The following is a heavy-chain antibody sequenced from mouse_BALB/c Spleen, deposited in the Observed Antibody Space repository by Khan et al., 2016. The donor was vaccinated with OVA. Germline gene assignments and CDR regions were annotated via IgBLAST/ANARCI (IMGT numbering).Heavy chain of an antibody. Sequence: VQLKESGAELVKPGASIKFSCTASGFTIKDSYMHWVKQRPEQGLEWIGRIDTTNDNTKYDPKFKGKATITEDTSSNTAYLQLSRLTSEDTAGDYYATLGVNPFAYWGQGTLVTVSA. D-gene: IGHD3-1*01. CDR3: ATLGVNPFAY. V-gene: IGHV14-3*02. J-gene: IGHJ3*01. CDR1: GFTIKDSY. CDR2: IDTTNDNT.